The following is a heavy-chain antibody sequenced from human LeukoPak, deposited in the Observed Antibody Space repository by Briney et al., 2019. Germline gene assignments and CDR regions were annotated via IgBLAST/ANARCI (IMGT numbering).Heavy chain of an antibody. Sequence: PAESLTLSCVASGFTFSSYWMNWVRQAPGKGLEWVANRKQDGSEKLYVNSMKAIFTTSRDNAKNLLYLQMNSPSAEDTAVYCCASRPTVTTYFDYWGQGTLVTVPS. CDR3: ASRPTVTTYFDY. J-gene: IGHJ4*02. CDR2: RKQDGSEK. V-gene: IGHV3-7*01. D-gene: IGHD4-17*01. CDR1: GFTFSSYW.